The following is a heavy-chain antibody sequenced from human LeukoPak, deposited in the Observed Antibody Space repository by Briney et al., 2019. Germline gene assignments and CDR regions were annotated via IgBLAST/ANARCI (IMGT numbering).Heavy chain of an antibody. V-gene: IGHV1-46*01. CDR2: INPSGGST. CDR1: GYTFTNYY. CDR3: AREIGMGAFDYYYYGMDV. D-gene: IGHD3-16*01. J-gene: IGHJ6*02. Sequence: ASVKVSCKASGYTFTNYYMHWVRQAPGQGLEWMGIINPSGGSTSYAQKFQGRVTMTRDTSTSTVYMELSSLRSEDTAVYYCAREIGMGAFDYYYYGMDVWGQGTTVTVSS.